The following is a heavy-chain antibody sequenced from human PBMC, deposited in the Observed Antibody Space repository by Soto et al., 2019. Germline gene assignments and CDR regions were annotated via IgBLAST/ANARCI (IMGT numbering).Heavy chain of an antibody. CDR3: ARHGKRSRGGVDY. J-gene: IGHJ4*02. D-gene: IGHD1-1*01. V-gene: IGHV4-59*08. CDR2: IYYSGST. CDR1: GGSISSYY. Sequence: SETLSLTCTVSGGSISSYYWSWIRQPPGKGLEWIGYIYYSGSTNYNPSLKSRVTISVDTSKNKFSLRLSSVTAADTAVYYCARHGKRSRGGVDYWGQGTLVTVSS.